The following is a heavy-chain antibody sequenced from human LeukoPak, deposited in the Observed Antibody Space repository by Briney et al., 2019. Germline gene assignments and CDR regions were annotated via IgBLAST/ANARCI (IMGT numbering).Heavy chain of an antibody. CDR2: INWDGGNS. Sequence: SGESLRLSCAASGFTFDDYTMPWGRQAPGKGLEWVSLINWDGGNSYYADSVKGRFTISRDNSEHSLYLQMNSLSTEDTGLYFCALGRGTRMEVWGQGTTVTVTS. V-gene: IGHV3-43*01. J-gene: IGHJ6*02. CDR1: GFTFDDYT. D-gene: IGHD1-1*01. CDR3: ALGRGTRMEV.